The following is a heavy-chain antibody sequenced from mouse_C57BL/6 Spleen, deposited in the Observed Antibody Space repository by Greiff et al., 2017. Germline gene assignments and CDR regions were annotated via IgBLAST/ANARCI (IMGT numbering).Heavy chain of an antibody. J-gene: IGHJ4*01. CDR2: IYPGSGST. D-gene: IGHD3-2*02. CDR1: GYTFTSYW. V-gene: IGHV1-55*01. CDR3: ARDSSGYPHYYAMDY. Sequence: VQLQQPGAELVKPGASVKMSCKASGYTFTSYWITWVKQRPGQGLEWIGDIYPGSGSTNYNEKFKSKATLTVDTSSSTAYMQLSSLTSEDSAVYYCARDSSGYPHYYAMDYWGQGTSVTVSS.